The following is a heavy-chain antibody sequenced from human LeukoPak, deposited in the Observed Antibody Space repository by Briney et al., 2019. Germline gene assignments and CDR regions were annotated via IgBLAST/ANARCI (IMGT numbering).Heavy chain of an antibody. Sequence: SETLSLTCTVSGGSISSGGYYWSWIRQHPGKGLEWIGYIYYSGSTYYNPSPKSRVTISVDTSKNQFSLKLSSVTAADTAVYYCARAGTAARRGFDYWGQGTLVTVSS. CDR2: IYYSGST. CDR3: ARAGTAARRGFDY. CDR1: GGSISSGGYY. J-gene: IGHJ4*02. D-gene: IGHD6-25*01. V-gene: IGHV4-31*03.